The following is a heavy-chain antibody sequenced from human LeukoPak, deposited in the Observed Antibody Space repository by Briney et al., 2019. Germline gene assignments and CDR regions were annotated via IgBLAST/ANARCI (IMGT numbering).Heavy chain of an antibody. V-gene: IGHV3-53*01. D-gene: IGHD3-22*01. J-gene: IGHJ4*02. CDR1: GFTVSSNY. CDR3: AKVMIGGFDY. Sequence: PGGSLRLSCAASGFTVSSNYMSWVRQAPGKGLEWVSVIYSGGTTYYAESVKGRFIISRDNSKNTLYLQMNSLRAEDTAVYYWAKVMIGGFDYWGQGTLVTVSS. CDR2: IYSGGTT.